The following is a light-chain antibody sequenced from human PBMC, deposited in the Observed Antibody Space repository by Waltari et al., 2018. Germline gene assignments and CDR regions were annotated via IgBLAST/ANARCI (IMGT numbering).Light chain of an antibody. Sequence: QSALPQPPSAPGSPGQSVPISCTGTSLHLGGDDYVSWYQQYPGKAPKLMIYDVTKRPSGVPDRFSGSKSGNTASLTVSGLQAEDEADYYCSSYAGSNIVIFGGGTKLTVL. V-gene: IGLV2-8*01. CDR1: SLHLGGDDY. J-gene: IGLJ2*01. CDR3: SSYAGSNIVI. CDR2: DVT.